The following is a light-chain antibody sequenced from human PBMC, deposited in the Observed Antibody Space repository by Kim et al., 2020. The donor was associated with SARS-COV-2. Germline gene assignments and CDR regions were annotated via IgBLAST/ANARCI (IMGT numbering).Light chain of an antibody. Sequence: ALGQTVMRTCQGDNLRNYDAAWYQQRPGQAPVLVLYGKYNRPSGIPDRFSGSASGNTASLTITGAQAEDEADYYCNSRDSSGDHVVFGGGTQLTVL. CDR3: NSRDSSGDHVV. CDR2: GKY. V-gene: IGLV3-19*01. CDR1: NLRNYD. J-gene: IGLJ3*02.